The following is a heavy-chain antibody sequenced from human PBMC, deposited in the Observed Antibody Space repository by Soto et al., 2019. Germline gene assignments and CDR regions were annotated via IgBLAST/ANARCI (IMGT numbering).Heavy chain of an antibody. CDR2: ISGSGDRS. J-gene: IGHJ4*02. V-gene: IGHV3-23*01. D-gene: IGHD6-13*01. Sequence: EVQLLESGGGLVQPGGSLRVSCAASGFTFSSYGMNWVRQATGKGLEWVSGISGSGDRSYYADAVKGRFTISRDNSKNTLYLQMHSLRAEDTAVYYCAKQSPFSNSWYGVDYWGQGTLVTVSS. CDR1: GFTFSSYG. CDR3: AKQSPFSNSWYGVDY.